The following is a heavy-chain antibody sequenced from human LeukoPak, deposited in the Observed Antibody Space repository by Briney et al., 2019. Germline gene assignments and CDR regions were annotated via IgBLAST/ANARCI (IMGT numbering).Heavy chain of an antibody. J-gene: IGHJ6*03. D-gene: IGHD1-1*01. CDR3: ARGRVSSSTWYSTYYYYFYMHV. CDR2: VDHTGST. CDR1: DDSITMYY. V-gene: IGHV4-59*01. Sequence: PSETLSLTCSVSDDSITMYYWTWIRQPPGKGLEWIGYVDHTGSTNFNPSLNGRVSISRDTTKNLFSLRLRSVTAADTAVYFCARGRVSSSTWYSTYYYYFYMHVWGKGTTVTVSS.